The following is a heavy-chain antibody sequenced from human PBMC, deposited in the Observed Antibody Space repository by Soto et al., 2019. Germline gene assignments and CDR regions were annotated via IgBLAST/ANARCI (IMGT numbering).Heavy chain of an antibody. D-gene: IGHD4-17*01. V-gene: IGHV4-4*02. CDR3: ARDMGYGGNGLDY. J-gene: IGHJ4*02. CDR2: IYQSGSP. CDR1: GGSISSSNW. Sequence: PSETLSLTCAVSGGSISSSNWWSWVRQPPGKGLEWIGEIYQSGSPNYNPSLKSRVIISVDKSKNQFSLKLNSVTAADTAVYYCARDMGYGGNGLDYWGQGSLVTVSS.